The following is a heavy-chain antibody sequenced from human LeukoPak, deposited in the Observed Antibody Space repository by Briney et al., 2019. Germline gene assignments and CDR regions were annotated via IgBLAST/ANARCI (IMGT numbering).Heavy chain of an antibody. CDR2: IIPIFGTA. V-gene: IGHV1-69*13. CDR3: ASCIGYCSSTSCYYYYYMDV. CDR1: GGTFSSYA. J-gene: IGHJ6*03. D-gene: IGHD2-2*01. Sequence: ASVKVSCKASGGTFSSYAISWVRQAPGQGLEWMGGIIPIFGTANHAQKFQGRVTITADESTSTAYMELSSLRSEDTAVYYCASCIGYCSSTSCYYYYYMDVWGKGTTVTVSS.